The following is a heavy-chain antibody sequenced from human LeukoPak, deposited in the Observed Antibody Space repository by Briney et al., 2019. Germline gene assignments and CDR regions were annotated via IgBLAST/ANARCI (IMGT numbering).Heavy chain of an antibody. CDR2: ISAYNGNT. CDR1: GYTLTSYG. CDR3: VRGGYSGSSMFDY. D-gene: IGHD6-6*01. J-gene: IGHJ4*02. V-gene: IGHV1-18*01. Sequence: ASLKVSCKASGYTLTSYGISWVRQAPGQGLEWMGWISAYNGNTNNAQKLHARITMTTDTSTSTAYRELRSLRSYDTGVYYCVRGGYSGSSMFDYCGQGRLVTVSS.